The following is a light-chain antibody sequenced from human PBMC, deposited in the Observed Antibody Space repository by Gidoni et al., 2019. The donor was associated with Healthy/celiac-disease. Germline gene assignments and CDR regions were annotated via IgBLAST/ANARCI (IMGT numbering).Light chain of an antibody. CDR2: KAP. J-gene: IGKJ2*01. CDR3: QQYNSYLYT. Sequence: DIQMTQSPSTLSASVGDRVTSTCRASQSISSWLAWYQQKPGKAPKLLIYKAPSLESGVPSRFSGSGSGTEFTLTISSLQPDDFATYYCQQYNSYLYTVGQGTKLEIK. V-gene: IGKV1-5*03. CDR1: QSISSW.